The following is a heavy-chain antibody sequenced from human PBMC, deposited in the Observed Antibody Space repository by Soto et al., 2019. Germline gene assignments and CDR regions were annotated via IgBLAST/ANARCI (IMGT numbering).Heavy chain of an antibody. J-gene: IGHJ5*02. CDR2: IYPADSDT. Sequence: PGESLKPSCNTSGYTFSRYWIAWVRQTPGRGLEWMGIIYPADSDTRYSPSFQGQVTISANKSTSTAYLHWNSLKASDSATYYCVRKDSSGYSNWFDPWGQGTLVTVSS. CDR1: GYTFSRYW. D-gene: IGHD3-22*01. V-gene: IGHV5-51*01. CDR3: VRKDSSGYSNWFDP.